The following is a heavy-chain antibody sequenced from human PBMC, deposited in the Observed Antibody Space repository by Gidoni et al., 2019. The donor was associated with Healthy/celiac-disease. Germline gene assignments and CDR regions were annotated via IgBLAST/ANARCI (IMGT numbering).Heavy chain of an antibody. V-gene: IGHV4-39*01. Sequence: QLQLQESGPGLEKPSETLSLTCTVSGGSISSSSYYWGWIRQPPGKGLEWIGSIYYSGSTYYNPSLKSRVTISVDTSKNQFSLKLSSVTAADTAVYYCARHWGSVRGARTYYYYYYGMDVWGQGTTVTVSS. CDR2: IYYSGST. CDR1: GGSISSSSYY. J-gene: IGHJ6*02. D-gene: IGHD3-10*01. CDR3: ARHWGSVRGARTYYYYYYGMDV.